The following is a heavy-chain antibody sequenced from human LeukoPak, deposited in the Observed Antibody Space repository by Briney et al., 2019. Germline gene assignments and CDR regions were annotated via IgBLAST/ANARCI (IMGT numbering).Heavy chain of an antibody. Sequence: PGGSLRLPCAASGFTFSSYSMNWVRQAPGKGLEWVSSISSSSSYIHYADSVKGRFTISRDNAKNSLYLQMNSLRAEDTAVYYCARTDYDILTGYPDYWGQGTLVTVSS. J-gene: IGHJ4*02. D-gene: IGHD3-9*01. V-gene: IGHV3-21*01. CDR3: ARTDYDILTGYPDY. CDR2: ISSSSSYI. CDR1: GFTFSSYS.